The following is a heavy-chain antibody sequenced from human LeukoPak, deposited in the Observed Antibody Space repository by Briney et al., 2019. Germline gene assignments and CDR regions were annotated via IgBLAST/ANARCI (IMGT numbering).Heavy chain of an antibody. CDR3: AREIGGGYNYYFDY. CDR1: GYTFTSYG. D-gene: IGHD5-24*01. CDR2: ISAYNGNT. Sequence: GASVKVSCKASGYTFTSYGIGWVRQAPGQGLEWMGWISAYNGNTNYAQKFQGRVTITADESTSTAYMELSSLRSEDTAVYYCAREIGGGYNYYFDYWGQRTLVTVSS. J-gene: IGHJ4*02. V-gene: IGHV1-18*01.